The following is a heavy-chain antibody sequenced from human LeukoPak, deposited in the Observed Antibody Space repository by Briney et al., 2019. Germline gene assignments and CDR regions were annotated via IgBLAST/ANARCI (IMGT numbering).Heavy chain of an antibody. CDR2: ISGSGGSI. D-gene: IGHD2-2*01. V-gene: IGHV3-23*01. CDR3: AREWGIVVVPAATKNYGMDV. Sequence: GGSLRLSCAASGFTFSSYAMSWVRQAPGKGLEWVSAISGSGGSIFYADSVKGRFTISRDNSKNTLYLQMNSLRAEDTAVYYCAREWGIVVVPAATKNYGMDVWGQGTTVTVSS. CDR1: GFTFSSYA. J-gene: IGHJ6*02.